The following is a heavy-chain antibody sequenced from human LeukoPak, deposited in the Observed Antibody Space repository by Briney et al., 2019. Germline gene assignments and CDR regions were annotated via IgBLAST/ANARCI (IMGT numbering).Heavy chain of an antibody. CDR2: ISSSSSYI. CDR3: ARDHDSSGYLEYYFDY. D-gene: IGHD3-22*01. CDR1: GFTFSSYS. Sequence: GGSLRLSRAASGFTFSSYSMNWGRQAPGKGLGWVSSISSSSSYIYYADSVKGRFTISRDNAKNSLYLQMNSLRAEDTAVYYCARDHDSSGYLEYYFDYWGQGTLVTVSS. J-gene: IGHJ4*02. V-gene: IGHV3-21*01.